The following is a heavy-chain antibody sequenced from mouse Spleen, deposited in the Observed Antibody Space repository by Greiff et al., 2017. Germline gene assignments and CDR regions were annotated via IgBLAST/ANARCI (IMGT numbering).Heavy chain of an antibody. CDR3: ARSVYGFDY. Sequence: EVKLVESGGGLVQPGGSRKLSCAASGFTFSSFGMHWVRQAPEKGLEWVAYISSGSSTIYYADTVKGRFTISRDNPKNTLFLQMTSLRSEDTAMYYCARSVYGFDYWGQGTTLTVSS. J-gene: IGHJ2*01. V-gene: IGHV5-17*02. CDR1: GFTFSSFG. D-gene: IGHD1-1*02. CDR2: ISSGSSTI.